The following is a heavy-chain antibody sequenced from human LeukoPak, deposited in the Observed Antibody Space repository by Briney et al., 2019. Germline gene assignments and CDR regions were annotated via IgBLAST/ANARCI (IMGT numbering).Heavy chain of an antibody. CDR3: AKETPNTGWFDP. CDR2: INPSGDGT. J-gene: IGHJ5*02. V-gene: IGHV1-46*01. CDR1: GHTFTTYY. D-gene: IGHD1-14*01. Sequence: ASVKVSSKASGHTFTTYYVHLVRQAPGQGLEWMGVINPSGDGTNYPQRFQGRVTLTRDTSTSTVYMELTSLRSEDTAMYYCAKETPNTGWFDPWGQGTLVTVSS.